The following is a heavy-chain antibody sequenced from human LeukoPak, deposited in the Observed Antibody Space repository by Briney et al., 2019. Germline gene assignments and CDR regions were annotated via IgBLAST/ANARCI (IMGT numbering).Heavy chain of an antibody. Sequence: GGSLRLSCAASGFTFSSYSMNWVRQAPGKGLEWVSSISSSSSYIYYADSVKGRFTISRDNAKNSLYLQMNSLRAEDTAVYYCARRSWSLYYFDYWGQGTLVTVSS. V-gene: IGHV3-21*04. CDR2: ISSSSSYI. D-gene: IGHD6-13*01. CDR3: ARRSWSLYYFDY. J-gene: IGHJ4*02. CDR1: GFTFSSYS.